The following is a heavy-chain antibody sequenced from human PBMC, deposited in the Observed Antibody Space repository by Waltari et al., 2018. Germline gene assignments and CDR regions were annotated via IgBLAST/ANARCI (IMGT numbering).Heavy chain of an antibody. J-gene: IGHJ4*02. CDR1: CGSLSSSSYY. CDR2: IYYSGKT. V-gene: IGHV4-39*07. D-gene: IGHD3-10*01. Sequence: QLQLQESGPGLVTPSETLSLTCTVSCGSLSSSSYYLGWLRQPPGNGLEWIGTIYYSGKTYDNPSVKGRVTISVDTSKNQFSLKLSSVTAADTAVYYCARWEELWFRELSLEYWGQGTLVTVSS. CDR3: ARWEELWFRELSLEY.